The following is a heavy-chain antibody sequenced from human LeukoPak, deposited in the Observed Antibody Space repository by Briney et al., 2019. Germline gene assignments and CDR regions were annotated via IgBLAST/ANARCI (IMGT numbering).Heavy chain of an antibody. V-gene: IGHV4-34*01. CDR1: GGTFSGYY. Sequence: SETLSLTCAVYGGTFSGYYWRWIRQPPGKGLEWIGEINHSGSTNYNPSLKSRVTISVDTSKNQFSLKLSSVTAADTAVYYCASPRGSGYYGDFDYWGQGTLVTVSS. CDR2: INHSGST. CDR3: ASPRGSGYYGDFDY. D-gene: IGHD3-3*01. J-gene: IGHJ4*02.